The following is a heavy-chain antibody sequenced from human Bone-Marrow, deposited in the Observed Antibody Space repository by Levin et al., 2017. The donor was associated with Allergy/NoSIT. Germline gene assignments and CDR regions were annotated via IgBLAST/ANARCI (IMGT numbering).Heavy chain of an antibody. Sequence: GGSLRLSCAASGFTFSSYGMHWVRQAPGKGLEWVAVISYDGSNKYYADSVKGRFTISRDNSKNTLYLQMNSLRAEDTAVYYCAKSGSSARLLTYFDYWGQGTLVTVSS. J-gene: IGHJ4*02. CDR1: GFTFSSYG. CDR3: AKSGSSARLLTYFDY. CDR2: ISYDGSNK. V-gene: IGHV3-30*18. D-gene: IGHD1-26*01.